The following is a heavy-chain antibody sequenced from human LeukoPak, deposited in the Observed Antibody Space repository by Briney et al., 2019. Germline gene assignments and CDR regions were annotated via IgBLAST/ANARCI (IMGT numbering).Heavy chain of an antibody. J-gene: IGHJ4*02. D-gene: IGHD6-13*01. Sequence: GGSLRLSCAASGFTFDDYAMHWVRQAPGKGLEWVSGISWNSGSIGYADSVKGRFTISRDNAKNSLYLQMNSLRAEDTALYYCARDKYSSSWYYFDYWGQGTLVTVSS. V-gene: IGHV3-9*01. CDR3: ARDKYSSSWYYFDY. CDR2: ISWNSGSI. CDR1: GFTFDDYA.